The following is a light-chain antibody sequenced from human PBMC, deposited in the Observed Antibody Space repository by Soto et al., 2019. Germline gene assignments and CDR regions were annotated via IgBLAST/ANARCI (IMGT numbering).Light chain of an antibody. CDR3: QQRSDWPLT. V-gene: IGKV3-15*01. CDR1: QTIYSN. CDR2: RAS. Sequence: IMMTQSPATLSVSLGERATLSCRAGQTIYSNVAWYQQRPGQAPRLLIYRASTRATGVPARFSGSGSGSEFTLTISSLEPEDFAVYYCQQRSDWPLTFGQGTRLEI. J-gene: IGKJ5*01.